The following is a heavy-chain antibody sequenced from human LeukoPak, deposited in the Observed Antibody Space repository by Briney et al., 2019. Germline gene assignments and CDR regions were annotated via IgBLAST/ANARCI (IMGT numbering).Heavy chain of an antibody. Sequence: ASVKVSCKASGYTFTGYYMHWVRQAPGQGLEWMGIINPSGGSTSYAQKFQGRVTMTRDTSTSTVYMELSSLRSEDTAVYYCARGGADDFWSGYYTQFDYWGQGTLVTVSS. J-gene: IGHJ4*02. CDR3: ARGGADDFWSGYYTQFDY. D-gene: IGHD3-3*01. V-gene: IGHV1-46*01. CDR2: INPSGGST. CDR1: GYTFTGYY.